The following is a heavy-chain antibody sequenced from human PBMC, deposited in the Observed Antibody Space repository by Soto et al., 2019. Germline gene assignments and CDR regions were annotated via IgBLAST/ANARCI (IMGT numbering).Heavy chain of an antibody. V-gene: IGHV1-8*01. CDR3: AASSSWYDSWFEP. Sequence: GASVKVSCKASGYTFTSYDINWVRQATGQGLEWMGWMNPNSGNTGYAQKFQGRVTMTRNTSISTAYMELSSLRSEDTAVYYCAASSSWYDSWFEPWGQGTLVTVSS. CDR2: MNPNSGNT. J-gene: IGHJ5*02. CDR1: GYTFTSYD. D-gene: IGHD6-13*01.